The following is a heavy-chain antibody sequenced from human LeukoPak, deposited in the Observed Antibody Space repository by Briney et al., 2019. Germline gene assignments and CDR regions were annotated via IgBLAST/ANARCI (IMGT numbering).Heavy chain of an antibody. CDR3: AGDAGYRSSTSCYDNNWFDP. Sequence: SETLSLTCTVSGGSISSSSYYWGWIRQPPGKGLEWIGSIYYSGSTYYNPSLKSRVTISVDTSKNQFSLKLSSVTAADTAVYYCAGDAGYRSSTSCYDNNWFDPWGQGTLVTVSS. CDR1: GGSISSSSYY. CDR2: IYYSGST. V-gene: IGHV4-39*01. J-gene: IGHJ5*02. D-gene: IGHD2-2*01.